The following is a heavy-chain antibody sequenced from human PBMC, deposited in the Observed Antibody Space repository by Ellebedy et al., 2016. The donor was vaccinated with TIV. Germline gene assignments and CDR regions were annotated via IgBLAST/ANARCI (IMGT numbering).Heavy chain of an antibody. CDR3: ARDRGYRSSLYYYYNMDV. D-gene: IGHD1-1*01. V-gene: IGHV3-30-3*01. J-gene: IGHJ6*03. CDR1: GFSFRTYA. Sequence: GESLKISXAVSGFSFRTYAMHWVRQAPGKGLEWVAVISYDGSNKYYADSVKGRLTISRDNSKNTLYLQMNSLRGEDTAVYYCARDRGYRSSLYYYYNMDVWGKGTTVTVSS. CDR2: ISYDGSNK.